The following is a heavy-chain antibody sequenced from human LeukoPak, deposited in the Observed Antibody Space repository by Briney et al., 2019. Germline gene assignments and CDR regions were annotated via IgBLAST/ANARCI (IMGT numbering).Heavy chain of an antibody. CDR1: GGTFSSYA. V-gene: IGHV1-69*06. J-gene: IGHJ5*02. D-gene: IGHD4-11*01. CDR2: IIPIFGTA. Sequence: GASVKVSCKASGGTFSSYAISWVRQAPGQGLEWMGGIIPIFGTANYAQKFQGRVTITADKSTSTAYMELSSLRSEDTAVYYCARVLIPNRRDRGGYRNKTYVGRGFDPWGQGTLVTVSS. CDR3: ARVLIPNRRDRGGYRNKTYVGRGFDP.